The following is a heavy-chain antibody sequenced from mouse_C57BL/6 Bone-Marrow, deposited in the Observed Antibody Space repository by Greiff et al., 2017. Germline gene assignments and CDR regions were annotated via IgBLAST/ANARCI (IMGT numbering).Heavy chain of an antibody. J-gene: IGHJ2*01. CDR3: ARSITTVVATFDY. CDR2: SYPGDGDT. CDR1: GYAFSSSW. V-gene: IGHV1-82*01. D-gene: IGHD1-1*01. Sequence: QVQLQQSGPELVKPGASVKISCKASGYAFSSSWMNWVKQRPGKGLEWIGRSYPGDGDTNYNGKFKGKATLTADKSSSTAYMQLSSLTSEDSAVYFCARSITTVVATFDYWGQGTTLTVSS.